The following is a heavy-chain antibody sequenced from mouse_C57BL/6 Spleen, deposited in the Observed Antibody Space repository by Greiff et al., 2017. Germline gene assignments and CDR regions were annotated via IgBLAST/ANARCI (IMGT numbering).Heavy chain of an antibody. CDR1: GYTFTSYW. V-gene: IGHV1-64*01. Sequence: VQLQQPGAELVKPGASVKLSCKASGYTFTSYWMHWVTQRPGQGLEWIGMIHPNSGSTNYNEKFKSKATLTVDKSSSTAYMQLSSLTSEDSAVYYCARWGTKYGSNNDYWGQGTTLTVSS. D-gene: IGHD1-1*01. J-gene: IGHJ2*01. CDR3: ARWGTKYGSNNDY. CDR2: IHPNSGST.